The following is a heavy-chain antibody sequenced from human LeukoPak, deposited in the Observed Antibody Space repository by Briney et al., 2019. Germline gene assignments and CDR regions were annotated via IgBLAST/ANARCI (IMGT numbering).Heavy chain of an antibody. CDR3: ARYWSSWSADY. CDR2: IYSGGST. CDR1: GFTVSSNY. D-gene: IGHD6-13*01. J-gene: IGHJ4*02. V-gene: IGHV3-66*01. Sequence: GGSLRLSCAASGFTVSSNYMSWGRQAPGQGLEWVSVIYSGGSTYYADSVKGRFTISRDNSKNTLYLQMNSLRAEDTAVYYCARYWSSWSADYWGRGTLVTFSS.